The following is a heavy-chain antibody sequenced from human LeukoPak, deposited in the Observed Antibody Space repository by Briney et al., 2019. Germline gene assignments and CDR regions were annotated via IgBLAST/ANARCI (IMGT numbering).Heavy chain of an antibody. V-gene: IGHV4-59*01. D-gene: IGHD6-19*01. CDR2: IYYSGST. J-gene: IGHJ6*03. CDR3: ARDLAGPMDV. CDR1: GGSITSYY. Sequence: SETLSLTCTVSGGSITSYYWSWIRQPPGKGLEWIGYIYYSGSTNYNPSLKSRVTISVDTSKNQFSLKLSSVTAADTAVYYCARDLAGPMDVWGKGTTVTVSS.